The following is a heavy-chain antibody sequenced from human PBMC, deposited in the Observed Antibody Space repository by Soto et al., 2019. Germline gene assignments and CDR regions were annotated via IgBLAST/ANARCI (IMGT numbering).Heavy chain of an antibody. D-gene: IGHD1-7*01. CDR2: ISYDGSNK. Sequence: GGSLRLSCAASGFTFSSYAMHWVRQAPGKGLEWVAVISYDGSNKYYADSVKGRFTISRDNSKNTLYLQMNSLRAEDTAVYYCARADLLTGTNDAFDIWGQGTMVTVSS. J-gene: IGHJ3*02. CDR3: ARADLLTGTNDAFDI. CDR1: GFTFSSYA. V-gene: IGHV3-30-3*01.